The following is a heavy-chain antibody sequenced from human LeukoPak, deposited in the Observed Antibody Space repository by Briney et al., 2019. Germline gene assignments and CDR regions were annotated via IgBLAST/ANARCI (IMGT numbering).Heavy chain of an antibody. D-gene: IGHD6-13*01. V-gene: IGHV3-21*04. CDR2: ISSTSNYI. CDR3: ARDSRRAAAGTRAFDI. Sequence: GGSLRLSCAASGFTFSSYNMSWVRQAPGKGLQWVSSISSTSNYIFYADSVKGRFTISRDNANNSLYLQMNSLRAEDTAVYYCARDSRRAAAGTRAFDIWGQGTMVTVSS. J-gene: IGHJ3*02. CDR1: GFTFSSYN.